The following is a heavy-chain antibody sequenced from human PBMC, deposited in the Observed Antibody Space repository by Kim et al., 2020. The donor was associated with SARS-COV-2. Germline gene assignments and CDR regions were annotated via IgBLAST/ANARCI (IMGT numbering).Heavy chain of an antibody. Sequence: YADSVKGRFTISRDNSKNTLYLQMNSLRAEDTAVYYCAKGKVSEGHAFDIWGQGTMVTVSS. D-gene: IGHD3-3*01. CDR3: AKGKVSEGHAFDI. V-gene: IGHV3-23*01. J-gene: IGHJ3*02.